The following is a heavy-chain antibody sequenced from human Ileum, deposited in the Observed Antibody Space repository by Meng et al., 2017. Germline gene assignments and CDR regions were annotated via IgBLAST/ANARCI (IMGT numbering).Heavy chain of an antibody. CDR3: ARGRVKGDYVRDFDY. Sequence: GGSLRPSCAASGFTFSSYEMNWVRLAPGKGLEWVSYISSGGTSMYYSDSVKGRFIISRDNAKNSLYLQMNSLRGEDTAVYYCARGRVKGDYVRDFDYWGQGTLVTVSS. D-gene: IGHD3-10*02. V-gene: IGHV3-48*03. CDR1: GFTFSSYE. J-gene: IGHJ4*02. CDR2: ISSGGTSM.